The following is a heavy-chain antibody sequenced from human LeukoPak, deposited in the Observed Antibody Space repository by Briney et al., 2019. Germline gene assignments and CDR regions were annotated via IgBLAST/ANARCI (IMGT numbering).Heavy chain of an antibody. CDR3: ARGTSWYKGVGYYYYYMDV. D-gene: IGHD2-2*02. CDR1: GYTFTSYG. V-gene: IGHV1-18*01. Sequence: ASVKVSCKASGYTFTSYGISWVRQAPGQGLEWTGWISAYNGNTNYAQKLQGRVTMTTDTSTSTAYMELRSLRSDDTAVYYCARGTSWYKGVGYYYYYMDVWGKGTTVTVSS. CDR2: ISAYNGNT. J-gene: IGHJ6*03.